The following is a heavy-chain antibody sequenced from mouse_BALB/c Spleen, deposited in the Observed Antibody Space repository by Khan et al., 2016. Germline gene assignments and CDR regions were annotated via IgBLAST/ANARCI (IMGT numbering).Heavy chain of an antibody. CDR3: VRGNKGSGLTY. CDR1: GFSLTRYG. V-gene: IGHV2-2*01. J-gene: IGHJ3*01. D-gene: IGHD1-3*01. Sequence: QVQLKQSGPGLVQPSQSLSITCTVSGFSLTRYGVHWVRQSPGKGLEWLGVIWGGETTDYNAAFISRLSITKDNSKSQVFFKMNSLQSDDTAMDYGVRGNKGSGLTYWGQGTLVTVS. CDR2: IWGGETT.